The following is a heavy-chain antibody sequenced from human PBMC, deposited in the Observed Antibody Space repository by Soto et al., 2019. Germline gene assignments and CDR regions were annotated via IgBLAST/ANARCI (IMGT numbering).Heavy chain of an antibody. CDR3: ARTGPYYNDTTGYYPFIFDY. D-gene: IGHD3-22*01. J-gene: IGHJ4*02. V-gene: IGHV1-18*04. Sequence: GASVKVSCKASGYTFTSFGISWVRQARGQGLEWLGWISVHNGDTEFPQSLQGRVTLTTDTSTSTAYLELRSLRSDDSAVYYCARTGPYYNDTTGYYPFIFDYWGQGSRVTVSS. CDR1: GYTFTSFG. CDR2: ISVHNGDT.